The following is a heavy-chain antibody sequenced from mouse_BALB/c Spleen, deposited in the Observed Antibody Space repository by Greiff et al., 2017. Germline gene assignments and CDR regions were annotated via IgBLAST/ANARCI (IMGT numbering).Heavy chain of an antibody. Sequence: EVMLVESGGGLVKPGGSLKLSCAASGFTFSSYAMSWVRQTPEKRLEWVASISSGGSTYYPDSVKGRFTISRDNARNILYLQMSSLRSEDTAMYYCASTLYGSSSAWFAYWGQGTLVTVSA. D-gene: IGHD1-1*01. J-gene: IGHJ3*01. CDR3: ASTLYGSSSAWFAY. CDR2: ISSGGST. V-gene: IGHV5-6-5*01. CDR1: GFTFSSYA.